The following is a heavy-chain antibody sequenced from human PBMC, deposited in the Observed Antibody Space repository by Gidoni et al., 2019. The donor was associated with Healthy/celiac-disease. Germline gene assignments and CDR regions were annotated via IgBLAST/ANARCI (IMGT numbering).Heavy chain of an antibody. CDR2: ISAYNGNT. Sequence: QVQLVQSGAEVQKPGASVKVSCKASGYTFTSYGISWVRQAPGQGLDWMGWISAYNGNTNYAQKLQGRVTMTTDTSTSTAYMELRSLRSDDTAVYYCARAIYYDFWSGYLGGDYWGQGTLVTVSS. D-gene: IGHD3-3*01. CDR3: ARAIYYDFWSGYLGGDY. CDR1: GYTFTSYG. V-gene: IGHV1-18*01. J-gene: IGHJ4*02.